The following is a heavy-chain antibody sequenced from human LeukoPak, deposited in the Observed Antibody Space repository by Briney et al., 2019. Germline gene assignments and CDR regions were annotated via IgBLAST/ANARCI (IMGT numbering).Heavy chain of an antibody. CDR2: INPNSGGT. D-gene: IGHD3-22*01. CDR1: GYTFTGYY. V-gene: IGHV1-2*02. J-gene: IGHJ3*02. Sequence: ASVKVSCKASGYTFTGYYMHWVRQAPGQGLEWMGWINPNSGGTNYAQKFQGRVTMTRDTSISTAYMELSRLRSDDTAVYYCTREGKITMIDSYAFDIWGQGTMVTVSS. CDR3: TREGKITMIDSYAFDI.